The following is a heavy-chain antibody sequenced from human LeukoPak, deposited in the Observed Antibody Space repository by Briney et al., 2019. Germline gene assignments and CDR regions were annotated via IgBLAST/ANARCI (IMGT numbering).Heavy chain of an antibody. CDR2: ISSGTSYI. CDR3: AREASSGWTSQYFQH. D-gene: IGHD6-19*01. Sequence: GGSLRLSCAASGFSFSSYTMNWVRQAPGKGLEWVSSISSGTSYIYYADSVKGRFTISRDNAKNSLYLQMNSLRAEDTAVYYCAREASSGWTSQYFQHWGQGTLVTVPS. V-gene: IGHV3-21*01. J-gene: IGHJ1*01. CDR1: GFSFSSYT.